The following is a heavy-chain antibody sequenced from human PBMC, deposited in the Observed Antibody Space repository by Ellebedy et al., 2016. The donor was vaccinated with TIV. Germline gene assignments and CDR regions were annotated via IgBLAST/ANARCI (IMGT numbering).Heavy chain of an antibody. CDR2: INPGDGST. Sequence: AASVKVSCKASGYTFTRYYFMHWVRQAPGQGLEWMGIINPGDGSTTYARKFQGRVTMTRDTSTSTFYMELGSLRSEDTAVYYSARGGRYSGSYNFDHWGQGSLVTVSS. CDR1: GYTFTRYYF. V-gene: IGHV1-46*01. J-gene: IGHJ4*02. CDR3: ARGGRYSGSYNFDH. D-gene: IGHD1-26*01.